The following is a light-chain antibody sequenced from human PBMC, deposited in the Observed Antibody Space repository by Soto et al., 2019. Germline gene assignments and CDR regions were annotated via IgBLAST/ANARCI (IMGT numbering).Light chain of an antibody. Sequence: QSALTQPPSASGSPGQSVTISCTGTSGDVGGYNYVSWYQHHPGKAPKLMIYEVSKRPSGVPDRFSGSKSGNTASLTVSGLQAEDEADYYCSSYADNNNFVFGAGTKLTVL. V-gene: IGLV2-8*01. CDR1: SGDVGGYNY. J-gene: IGLJ1*01. CDR2: EVS. CDR3: SSYADNNNFV.